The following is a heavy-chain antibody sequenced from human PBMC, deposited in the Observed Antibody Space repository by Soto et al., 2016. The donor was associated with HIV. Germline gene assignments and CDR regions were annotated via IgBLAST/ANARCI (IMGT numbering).Heavy chain of an antibody. D-gene: IGHD3-22*01. V-gene: IGHV3-48*01. CDR3: ARGYTYYYDIDY. CDR2: ISSSSSTI. Sequence: EVQLVESGGGLVQPGGSLRLSCAASGFTFSSYSMNWVRQAPGKGLEWVSDISSSSSTIYYADSVKGRFTISRDNAKNSLYLQMNSLRAEDTAVYYCARGYTYYYDIDYWGQGTLVTVSS. J-gene: IGHJ4*02. CDR1: GFTFSSYS.